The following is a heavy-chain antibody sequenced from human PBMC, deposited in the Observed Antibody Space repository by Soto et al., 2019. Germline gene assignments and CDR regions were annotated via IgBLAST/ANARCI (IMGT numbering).Heavy chain of an antibody. V-gene: IGHV1-69*02. D-gene: IGHD2-15*01. J-gene: IGHJ4*02. CDR3: AGAKVSQNSIHGFDY. CDR1: GGTFSSYT. CDR2: IIPILGIA. Sequence: QVQLVQSGAEVKKPGSSVKVSCKASGGTFSSYTISWVRQAPGQGLEWMGRIIPILGIANYAQKFQARVTTAADKSTRTAYMELSSLNSEDTAVYYCAGAKVSQNSIHGFDYWGQGTLVTVSS.